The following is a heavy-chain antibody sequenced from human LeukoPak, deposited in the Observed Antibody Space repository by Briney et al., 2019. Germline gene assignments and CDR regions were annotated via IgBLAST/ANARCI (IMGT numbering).Heavy chain of an antibody. CDR3: AREIRRGAGDWFDP. CDR2: INPNGGGT. J-gene: IGHJ5*02. V-gene: IGHV1-2*06. CDR1: GYILTGYY. D-gene: IGHD1-26*01. Sequence: ASVKVSCKAFGYILTGYYINWVRQAPGQGLEWMGRINPNGGGTNYAQKFQGRVTVTGDTSISTAYMELSRLRSDDTAVYYCAREIRRGAGDWFDPWGQGTLVTVSS.